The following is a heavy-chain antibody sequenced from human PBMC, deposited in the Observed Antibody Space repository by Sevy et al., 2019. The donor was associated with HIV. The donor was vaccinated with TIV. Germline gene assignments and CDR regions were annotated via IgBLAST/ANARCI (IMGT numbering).Heavy chain of an antibody. CDR1: DDSINSYY. CDR3: ARGAVVIGTAATPVLDF. Sequence: SETLSLTCSVSDDSINSYYWSWILQPPGKGLEWIGYIYNNIGSTSYNPSLTSRVTISVDTSKNHFSLKLTSVTAADTAIYYCARGAVVIGTAATPVLDFWGLGSLVTVSS. J-gene: IGHJ4*02. V-gene: IGHV4-59*08. D-gene: IGHD2-2*01. CDR2: IYNNIGST.